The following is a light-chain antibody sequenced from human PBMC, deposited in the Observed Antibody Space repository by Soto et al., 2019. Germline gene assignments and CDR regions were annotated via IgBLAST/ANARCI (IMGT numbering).Light chain of an antibody. V-gene: IGKV3-15*01. CDR3: QQYDSSLYT. CDR1: QSVSGN. CDR2: GTS. Sequence: EIVMTQSPATLSVSPGERATLSCRASQSVSGNLAWYQQKPGQAPRLLIYGTSTRATGIPARFSGSGSGTEFTLTISSLQSEDFAVYYCQQYDSSLYTFGQGTKLEIK. J-gene: IGKJ2*01.